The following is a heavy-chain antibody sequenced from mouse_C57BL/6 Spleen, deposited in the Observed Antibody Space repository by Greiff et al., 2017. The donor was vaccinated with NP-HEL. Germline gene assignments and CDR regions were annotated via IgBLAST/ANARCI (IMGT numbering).Heavy chain of an antibody. CDR3: TRRELLRPFDY. V-gene: IGHV1-5*01. D-gene: IGHD1-2*01. CDR1: GYTFTSYW. Sequence: EVQLQQSGTVLARPGASVKMSCKTSGYTFTSYWMHWVKQRPGQGLEWIGAIYPGNSDTSYNQKFKGKAKLTAVTSASTAYMELSSLTNEDSAVYYSTRRELLRPFDYWGQGTTLTVAS. CDR2: IYPGNSDT. J-gene: IGHJ2*01.